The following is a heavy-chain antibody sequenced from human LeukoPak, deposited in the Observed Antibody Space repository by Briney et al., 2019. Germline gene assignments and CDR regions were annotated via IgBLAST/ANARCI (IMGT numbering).Heavy chain of an antibody. CDR3: ARRGEAMDPFDY. V-gene: IGHV5-51*01. CDR2: IYPGDSDT. Sequence: GDPLKISWKDSGYSVTSYWIGWVRQMPGKGLEWMGIIYPGDSDTRYSPSFQGQVTISADKSINTAYLQWSSLKASDTAIYYCARRGEAMDPFDYWGQGTLVTVSS. CDR1: GYSVTSYW. D-gene: IGHD5-18*01. J-gene: IGHJ4*02.